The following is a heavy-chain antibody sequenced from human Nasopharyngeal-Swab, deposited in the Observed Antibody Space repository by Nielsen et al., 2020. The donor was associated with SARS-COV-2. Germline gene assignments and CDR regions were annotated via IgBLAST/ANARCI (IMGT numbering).Heavy chain of an antibody. CDR3: AKMAGRGYSYGDFEGYFDY. CDR2: ISGSGGST. V-gene: IGHV3-23*01. D-gene: IGHD5-18*01. J-gene: IGHJ4*02. Sequence: VRQAPGKGLEWVSAISGSGGSTYYADSVKGRFTISRDNSKNTLYLQMNSLRAEDTAVYYCAKMAGRGYSYGDFEGYFDYRGQGTLVTVSS.